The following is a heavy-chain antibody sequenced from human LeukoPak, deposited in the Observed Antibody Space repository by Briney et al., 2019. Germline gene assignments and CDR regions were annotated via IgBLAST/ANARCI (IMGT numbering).Heavy chain of an antibody. Sequence: QPGGSLRLSCAASGFTFSSYWMHWVRQAPGKGLVWVSRINSDGSSTSHADSVKGRFTISRDNAKNTLYLQMNSLRAEDTAVYYCARDPPFKPVWFGESQTLAETYGMDVWGQGTTVTVSS. V-gene: IGHV3-74*01. D-gene: IGHD3-10*01. J-gene: IGHJ6*02. CDR3: ARDPPFKPVWFGESQTLAETYGMDV. CDR2: INSDGSST. CDR1: GFTFSSYW.